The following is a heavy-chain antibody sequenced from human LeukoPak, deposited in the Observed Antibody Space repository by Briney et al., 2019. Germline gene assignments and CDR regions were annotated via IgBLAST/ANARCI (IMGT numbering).Heavy chain of an antibody. J-gene: IGHJ4*02. Sequence: GASVKVSCKASGDTFSSYAISWVRQAPGQGLEWMGGIIPIFGTANYAQKFQGRVTITADESTSTAYMELSSLRSEDTAVYYCARGYGGNSWIDYWGQGTLVTVSS. CDR2: IIPIFGTA. CDR1: GDTFSSYA. CDR3: ARGYGGNSWIDY. D-gene: IGHD4-23*01. V-gene: IGHV1-69*13.